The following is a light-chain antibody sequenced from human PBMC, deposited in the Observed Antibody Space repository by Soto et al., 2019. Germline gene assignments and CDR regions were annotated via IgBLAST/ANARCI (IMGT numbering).Light chain of an antibody. CDR2: DVN. V-gene: IGLV2-14*01. CDR1: SSDIGGYDY. J-gene: IGLJ2*01. Sequence: QSALTQPASXXXXXXXXXXLSCTGTSSDIGGYDYVSWYQRHPGKAPKLIIYDVNNRPSGVSNRFSGSKSGNTASLTISGLQAEDEADYYCTSYASGSSHVVFGGGTKLTVL. CDR3: TSYASGSSHVV.